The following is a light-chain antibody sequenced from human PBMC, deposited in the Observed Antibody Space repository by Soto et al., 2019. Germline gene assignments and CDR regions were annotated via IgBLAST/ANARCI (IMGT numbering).Light chain of an antibody. Sequence: EIVLTQSPGTLSLSPGERATLSCRASQSISSSFLAWYQQEPGQAPRLLVYGASNRATGIPDRFSGNGSGTDFTLTISRLEPEDFAVYYCQQYGSSPWTFGQGTKVEIK. J-gene: IGKJ1*01. CDR3: QQYGSSPWT. CDR1: QSISSSF. V-gene: IGKV3-20*01. CDR2: GAS.